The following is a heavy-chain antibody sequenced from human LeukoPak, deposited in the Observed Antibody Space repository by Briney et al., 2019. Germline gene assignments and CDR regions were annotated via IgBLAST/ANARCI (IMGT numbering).Heavy chain of an antibody. D-gene: IGHD2-2*01. CDR2: IYTSGST. CDR3: ARAPTAYCLSTNCQPYFDY. Sequence: PSETLSLTCTVSGGSISSGSYYWSWIRQPAGKGLEWIGRIYTSGSTNYNPSLKSRVTISVDTSKNQFSLKLSSVTAADTAVYYCARAPTAYCLSTNCQPYFDYWGQGILVTVSS. J-gene: IGHJ4*02. CDR1: GGSISSGSYY. V-gene: IGHV4-61*02.